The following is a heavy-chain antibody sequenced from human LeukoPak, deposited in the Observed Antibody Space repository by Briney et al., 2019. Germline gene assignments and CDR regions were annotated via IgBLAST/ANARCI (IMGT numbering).Heavy chain of an antibody. D-gene: IGHD1-26*01. V-gene: IGHV3-48*01. CDR2: ISRSSDTI. J-gene: IGHJ4*02. Sequence: GGSLRLSCAVSGFTFTDYAMNWFRQAPGKGLEWLSYISRSSDTIYYADSVKGRFTISRDNAKSSLFLQMDTLRAEDTAVYYCAREGAPWGQGTLVTVSS. CDR1: GFTFTDYA. CDR3: AREGAP.